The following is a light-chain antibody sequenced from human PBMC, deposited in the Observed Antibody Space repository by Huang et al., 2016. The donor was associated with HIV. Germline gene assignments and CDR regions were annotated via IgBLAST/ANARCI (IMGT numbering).Light chain of an antibody. V-gene: IGKV1-39*01. Sequence: DIQMTQSPSSLSASVGDRVTITCRASQSIAKFLNWYQQQPGKAPNLLIYGSSILQSGVQSRFSGSGSGTDFTLTISSLQPEDFATYYCQQSHSAPLTFGPGTKVDIK. J-gene: IGKJ3*01. CDR2: GSS. CDR3: QQSHSAPLT. CDR1: QSIAKF.